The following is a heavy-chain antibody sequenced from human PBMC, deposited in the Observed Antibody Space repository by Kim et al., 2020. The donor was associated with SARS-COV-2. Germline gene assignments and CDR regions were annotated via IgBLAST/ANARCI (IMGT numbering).Heavy chain of an antibody. D-gene: IGHD6-19*01. CDR3: AKDLRYSSDLYYYGMDV. Sequence: GGSLRLSCAASGFTFGDYAMHWVRQAPGKGLEWVSGISWNSGSIGYADSVKGRFTISRDNAKNSLYLQMNSLRAEDTALYYCAKDLRYSSDLYYYGMDVWGQGTTVTVSS. CDR1: GFTFGDYA. J-gene: IGHJ6*02. V-gene: IGHV3-9*01. CDR2: ISWNSGSI.